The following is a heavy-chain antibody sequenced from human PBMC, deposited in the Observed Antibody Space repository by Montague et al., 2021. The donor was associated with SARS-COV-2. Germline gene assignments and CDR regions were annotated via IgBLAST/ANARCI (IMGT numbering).Heavy chain of an antibody. V-gene: IGHV3-23*01. D-gene: IGHD6-13*01. CDR2: ISGSGGST. CDR3: AKVGSSWYHGYYYGMDV. Sequence: SLRLSCAASGFTFSSYAMSRVRQAPGKGLEWVSAISGSGGSTYYADSVXGRFTISRDNSKNTLYLQMNSLRAEDTAVYYCAKVGSSWYHGYYYGMDVWGQGTTVTVSS. CDR1: GFTFSSYA. J-gene: IGHJ6*02.